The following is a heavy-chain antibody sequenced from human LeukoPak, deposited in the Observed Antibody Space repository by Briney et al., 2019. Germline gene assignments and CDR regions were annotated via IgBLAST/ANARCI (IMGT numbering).Heavy chain of an antibody. D-gene: IGHD6-6*01. J-gene: IGHJ4*02. CDR3: ARDRSEYSSSSASDY. Sequence: GGSLRLSCAASGFTFSSYSMNWVRQAPGKGLEWVSSISSGSSYIYYADSAKGRFTISRDNAKNSLYLQMNSLRAEDTAVYYCARDRSEYSSSSASDYWGQGTLVTVSS. CDR2: ISSGSSYI. V-gene: IGHV3-21*01. CDR1: GFTFSSYS.